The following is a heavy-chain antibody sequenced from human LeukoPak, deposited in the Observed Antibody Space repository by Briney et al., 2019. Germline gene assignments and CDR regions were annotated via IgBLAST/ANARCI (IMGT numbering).Heavy chain of an antibody. J-gene: IGHJ4*02. CDR2: ISWNSGSI. Sequence: PGGSLRLSCAASGLTFDDYAVHWVRQAPGKGLEWVSGISWNSGSIGYADSVKGRFTISRDNAKNFLYLQMNSLRAEDTALYYCAKARYQLLWDYFDYWGQGTLVTVSS. CDR3: AKARYQLLWDYFDY. V-gene: IGHV3-9*01. D-gene: IGHD2-2*01. CDR1: GLTFDDYA.